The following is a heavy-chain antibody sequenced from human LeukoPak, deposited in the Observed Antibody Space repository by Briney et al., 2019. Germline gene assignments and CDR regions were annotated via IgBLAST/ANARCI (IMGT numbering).Heavy chain of an antibody. CDR1: GYTFISYY. V-gene: IGHV1-46*01. Sequence: ASVKVSCKASGYTFISYYMHWVRQAPGQGLEWMGIINPSGGSTSYAQKFQGRVTMTRDTSTSTVYMELSSLRSEDTAVYYCARECVKEWSYDYWGQGTLVTVSS. CDR2: INPSGGST. J-gene: IGHJ4*02. D-gene: IGHD3-3*01. CDR3: ARECVKEWSYDY.